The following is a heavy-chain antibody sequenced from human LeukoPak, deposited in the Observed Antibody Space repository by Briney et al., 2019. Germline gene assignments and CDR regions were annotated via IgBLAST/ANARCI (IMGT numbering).Heavy chain of an antibody. V-gene: IGHV1-8*03. D-gene: IGHD2-2*01. J-gene: IGHJ5*02. Sequence: ASVKVSCKTSGYTFTSSDINWVRQATGQGLEWMGWINPNSGNTGYAQKFQGRVTITRNTSIGTAYMELSSLSSEDTAVYYCARVIVVIPGTNVWFDPWGLGTLVTVSS. CDR2: INPNSGNT. CDR3: ARVIVVIPGTNVWFDP. CDR1: GYTFTSSD.